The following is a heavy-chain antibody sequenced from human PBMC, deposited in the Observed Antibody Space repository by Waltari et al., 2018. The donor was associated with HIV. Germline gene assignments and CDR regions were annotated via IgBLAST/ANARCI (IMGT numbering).Heavy chain of an antibody. CDR1: GFTFGDYA. CDR3: SRSRGYSYGYADY. V-gene: IGHV3-49*03. D-gene: IGHD5-18*01. CDR2: IRSKTYGGTT. J-gene: IGHJ4*02. Sequence: EVQLVESGGGLVQSGRSLRLSCTAPGFTFGDYARSWFRQAPGKGLEWVGFIRSKTYGGTTEYAASVKDRFTISRDDSKSIAYLQMNSLKTEDTAVYYCSRSRGYSYGYADYWGQGTLVTVSS.